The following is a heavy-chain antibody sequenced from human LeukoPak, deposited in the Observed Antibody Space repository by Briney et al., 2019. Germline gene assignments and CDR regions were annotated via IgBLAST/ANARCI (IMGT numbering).Heavy chain of an antibody. J-gene: IGHJ6*02. CDR3: KRGPVVVVPAAMGEVDYYYYGMDV. Sequence: SETLSLTCTVSGGSISSYYWSWIRQPPGKGLEWIGYIYYSGSTNYNPSLKSRVTISVDTSKNQFSLKLISVAAADTAVYYCKRGPVVVVPAAMGEVDYYYYGMDVWGQGTTVTVSS. CDR2: IYYSGST. V-gene: IGHV4-59*12. D-gene: IGHD2-2*01. CDR1: GGSISSYY.